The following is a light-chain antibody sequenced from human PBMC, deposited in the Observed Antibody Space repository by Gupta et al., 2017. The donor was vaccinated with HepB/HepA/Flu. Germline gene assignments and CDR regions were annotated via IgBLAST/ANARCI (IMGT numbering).Light chain of an antibody. CDR1: QNIGTY. CDR2: DDS. Sequence: EIVVTQSPATLSLSPGERATLSCRASQNIGTYLAWFQQKPGQAPRLLIYDDSSRATGIPARFSGSGSGTDFTLTISSLEPEDFAVYYCQQRFKWPLTFGGGTKVEIK. CDR3: QQRFKWPLT. J-gene: IGKJ4*01. V-gene: IGKV3-11*01.